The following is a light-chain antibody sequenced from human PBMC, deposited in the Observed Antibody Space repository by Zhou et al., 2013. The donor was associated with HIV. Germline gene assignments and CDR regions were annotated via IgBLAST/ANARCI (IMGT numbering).Light chain of an antibody. Sequence: EIVLTQSPATLSLSPGERATLSCRASQSVSSYLAWYQQKPGQAPRLLIYDASNRATGIPARFSGSGSGTDFTFTISRLEPEDFAVYYCQQYGSSRVTFGGGTKVEIK. CDR2: DAS. CDR3: QQYGSSRVT. J-gene: IGKJ4*01. V-gene: IGKV3-11*01. CDR1: QSVSSY.